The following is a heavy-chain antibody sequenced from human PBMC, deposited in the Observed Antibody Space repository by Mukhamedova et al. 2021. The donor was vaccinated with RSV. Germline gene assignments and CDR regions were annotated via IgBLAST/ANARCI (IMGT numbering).Heavy chain of an antibody. CDR2: ISTGGSTI. D-gene: IGHD5-12*01. V-gene: IGHV3-48*03. Sequence: VRQAPGKGLEWVSHISTGGSTIYYADSVKGRFTISRDNAKNSLYLQMNSLRAEDTAVYYFARRRGYDDTPLYYWGQGSLVTVS. CDR3: ARRRGYDDTPLYY. J-gene: IGHJ4*02.